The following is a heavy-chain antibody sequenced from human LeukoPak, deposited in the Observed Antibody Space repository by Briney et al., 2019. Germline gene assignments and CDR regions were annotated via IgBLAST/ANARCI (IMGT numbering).Heavy chain of an antibody. D-gene: IGHD7-27*01. J-gene: IGHJ6*02. Sequence: GGSLRLSCAASGFTVSSNYMSWVRQAPGKGLEWVSVIYSGGSTYYADSVKGRFTISRDNSKNTLYLQMNSLRAEDTAVYYCARNNWGSGYYYGMDVWGQGTTVTVSS. CDR2: IYSGGST. CDR3: ARNNWGSGYYYGMDV. CDR1: GFTVSSNY. V-gene: IGHV3-53*01.